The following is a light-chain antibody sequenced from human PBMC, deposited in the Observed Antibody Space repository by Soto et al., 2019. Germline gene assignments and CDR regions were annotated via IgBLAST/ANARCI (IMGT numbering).Light chain of an antibody. CDR3: NSYAGSNNWV. CDR2: EVN. V-gene: IGLV2-8*01. Sequence: QSALTQPPSASGSPGQSVTISCTGTSSDVGGYNYVSWYQQHPGKAPKLMIYEVNKWPSGVPDRFSGSKSGNTASLTVSGLQAEDEAEYYCNSYAGSNNWVFGGGTKLTVL. CDR1: SSDVGGYNY. J-gene: IGLJ3*02.